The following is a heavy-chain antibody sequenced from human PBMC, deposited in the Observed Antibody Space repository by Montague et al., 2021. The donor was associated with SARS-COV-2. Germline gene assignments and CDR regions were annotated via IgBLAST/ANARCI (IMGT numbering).Heavy chain of an antibody. CDR3: AHRPGYNFGNPYFDY. CDR2: IYWDDDK. Sequence: PALVKPTQTLTLTCTFSGFSLSTSGVGVGWIRQPPGKAPEWLALIYWDDDKRYSPSLKSRLTITKDTSKNQVVLTMTNVDPVDTATYFCAHRPGYNFGNPYFDYWGQGTLVTVSS. J-gene: IGHJ4*02. D-gene: IGHD5-18*01. CDR1: GFSLSTSGVG. V-gene: IGHV2-5*02.